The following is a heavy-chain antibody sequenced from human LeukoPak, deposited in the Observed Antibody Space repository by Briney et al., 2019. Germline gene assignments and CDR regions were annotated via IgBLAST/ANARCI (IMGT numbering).Heavy chain of an antibody. CDR3: ARVGYPTQRRVLSAVTIPTAGAFDV. Sequence: SETLSLTCAVYGGPFSTYYWSWIRQPPGKGLEWIGDIYHTGSTTYSPSLKSRVTISVVTSKKQFSVSLNSVTAADTAFYFCARVGYPTQRRVLSAVTIPTAGAFDVWGQGTLVTVSS. J-gene: IGHJ3*01. CDR2: IYHTGST. V-gene: IGHV4-34*01. D-gene: IGHD4-17*01. CDR1: GGPFSTYY.